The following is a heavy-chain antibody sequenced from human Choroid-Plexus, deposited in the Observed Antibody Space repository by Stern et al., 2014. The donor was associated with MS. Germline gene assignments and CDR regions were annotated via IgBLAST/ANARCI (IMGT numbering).Heavy chain of an antibody. CDR1: GFTFGSCA. CDR2: VSHDGSYK. D-gene: IGHD2/OR15-2a*01. V-gene: IGHV3-30*18. CDR3: AKDRQYLTYFFDH. Sequence: VHLVESGGGVVQPGRPLRLSCVASGFTFGSCAIHWVRQAPGKGLEWVGGVSHDGSYKYYADSVKGRFTISRDNSQNTLYMQMSSLRPEDTAVYYCAKDRQYLTYFFDHWGQGSLVTVSS. J-gene: IGHJ5*02.